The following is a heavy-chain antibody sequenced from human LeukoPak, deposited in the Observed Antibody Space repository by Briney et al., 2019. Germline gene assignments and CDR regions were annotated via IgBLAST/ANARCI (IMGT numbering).Heavy chain of an antibody. V-gene: IGHV3-33*03. D-gene: IGHD1-26*01. CDR3: AKDVGKWESLHFFDY. CDR1: GFTLSSYG. J-gene: IGHJ4*02. Sequence: GGSLRLSCTASGFTLSSYGMHWVRQAPGKGLEWVTVIWHDGSNKYYADSVKGRFTISRDNPRNTLYLQMNSLRGDDTAVYYCAKDVGKWESLHFFDYWGQGTLVTVSS. CDR2: IWHDGSNK.